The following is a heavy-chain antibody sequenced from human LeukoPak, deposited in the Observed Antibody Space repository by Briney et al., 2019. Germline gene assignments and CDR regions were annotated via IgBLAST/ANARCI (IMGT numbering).Heavy chain of an antibody. V-gene: IGHV3-30*18. D-gene: IGHD3-10*01. CDR3: AKDMSRVSMVRGLYYYYGMDV. CDR1: GFTFSSYG. Sequence: PGGSLRLSCAASGFTFSSYGMHWVRQAPGKGLEWVAVISYDGSNKYYADSVKGRFTISRDNSKNTLYLQMNSLRAEDTAVYYCAKDMSRVSMVRGLYYYYGMDVWGQGTTVTVSS. CDR2: ISYDGSNK. J-gene: IGHJ6*02.